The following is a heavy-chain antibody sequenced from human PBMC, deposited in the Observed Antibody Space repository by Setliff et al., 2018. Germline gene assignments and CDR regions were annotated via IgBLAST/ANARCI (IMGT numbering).Heavy chain of an antibody. Sequence: ASVKVSCKVSGDTFNTYTLSWVRQAPGQGLEWMGWISSYNDVTNYAQSFQGRVTMTTDTSKSAAYMDLRGLRSDDTAVYYCAISTLSICSGGSCPNAFDVWGQGTMVTVSS. D-gene: IGHD2-15*01. V-gene: IGHV1-18*01. CDR2: ISSYNDVT. CDR1: GDTFNTYT. J-gene: IGHJ3*01. CDR3: AISTLSICSGGSCPNAFDV.